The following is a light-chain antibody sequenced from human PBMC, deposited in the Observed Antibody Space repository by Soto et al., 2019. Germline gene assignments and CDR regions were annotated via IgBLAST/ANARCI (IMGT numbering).Light chain of an antibody. CDR1: QSVSSNY. CDR2: GAF. CDR3: QQYGSSPRT. Sequence: EMVFTQCPGTLSLSPGEGATFSCRASQSVSSNYLAWYQQKPGQAPRLLIYGAFKRATGIPDRFSGSGSGTDFTLTISRMEPEDFAVYCCQQYGSSPRTFGQGTKVDFK. V-gene: IGKV3-20*01. J-gene: IGKJ1*01.